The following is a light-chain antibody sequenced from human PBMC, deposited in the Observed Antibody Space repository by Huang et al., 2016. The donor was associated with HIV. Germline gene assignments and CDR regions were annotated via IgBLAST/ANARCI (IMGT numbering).Light chain of an antibody. CDR1: QAVSTW. CDR2: AAS. Sequence: DIQVTQAPSFVSASVGDRVSIPCRASQAVSTWLAWYQQRPGKPPNLLIHAASSLQSGVPSRCSGTGSGRDFTLTINNLQPEDFATYFCQQTKISPYTFGQGTKLEI. CDR3: QQTKISPYT. J-gene: IGKJ2*01. V-gene: IGKV1-12*01.